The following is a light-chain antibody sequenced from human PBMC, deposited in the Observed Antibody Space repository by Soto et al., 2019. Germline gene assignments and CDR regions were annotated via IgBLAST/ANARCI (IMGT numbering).Light chain of an antibody. V-gene: IGLV1-40*01. CDR3: QSYDKSLSTSV. CDR2: LNS. Sequence: QAVLTQPPSVSGAPGQRVTISCTGTSSNIGAGYDVHWYQQLPGTAPKLLIHLNSNRPSGVPDRFSGSKSGTSASLAITGLQAEDEGDYYCQSYDKSLSTSVFGGGTKRTVL. J-gene: IGLJ2*01. CDR1: SSNIGAGYD.